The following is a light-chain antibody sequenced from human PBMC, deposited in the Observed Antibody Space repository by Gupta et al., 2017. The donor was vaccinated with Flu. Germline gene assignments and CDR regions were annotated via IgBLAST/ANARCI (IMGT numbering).Light chain of an antibody. J-gene: IGLJ3*02. V-gene: IGLV1-47*01. CDR2: RND. CDR3: AAWDDSQTVQWV. Sequence: SALPQPPSASWPPGPKVTISCSGGRSNIGSNYVPWYQQLPGTAPKLLIYRNDQRPSGVPDRCSGAKSDTSASLAISGRRSEDEGDYFCAAWDDSQTVQWVFGGGTRLTVL. CDR1: RSNIGSNY.